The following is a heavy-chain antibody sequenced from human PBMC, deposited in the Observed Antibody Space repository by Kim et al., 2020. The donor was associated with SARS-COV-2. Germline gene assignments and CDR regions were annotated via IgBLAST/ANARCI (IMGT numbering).Heavy chain of an antibody. V-gene: IGHV3-33*01. CDR2: IWYDGSNK. J-gene: IGHJ4*02. Sequence: GGSLRLSCAASGFTFSSYGMHWVRQAPGKGLEWVAVIWYDGSNKYYADSVKGRFTISRDNSKNTLYLQMNSLRAEDTAVYYCARDGYYYGSGSYYNSFDYWGQGTLVTVSS. D-gene: IGHD3-10*01. CDR3: ARDGYYYGSGSYYNSFDY. CDR1: GFTFSSYG.